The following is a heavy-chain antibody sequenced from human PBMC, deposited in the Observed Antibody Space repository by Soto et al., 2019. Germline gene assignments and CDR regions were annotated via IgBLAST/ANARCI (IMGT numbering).Heavy chain of an antibody. CDR1: GGSFSGYD. Sequence: QVQLQQWGAGLLKPSETLSLTCAVYGGSFSGYDWSWIRQPPGKGLEWIGEINHSGSTNYNPSLKSRVTISVDTSKNQFSLKLSSVTAADTAVYYCARGLSIAARLPGYWGQGTLVTVSS. CDR2: INHSGST. CDR3: ARGLSIAARLPGY. D-gene: IGHD6-6*01. J-gene: IGHJ4*02. V-gene: IGHV4-34*01.